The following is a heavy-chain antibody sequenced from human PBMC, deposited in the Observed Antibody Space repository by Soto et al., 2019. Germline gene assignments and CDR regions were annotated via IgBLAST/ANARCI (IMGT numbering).Heavy chain of an antibody. CDR3: VRVLILSQSSGCYNWYFDL. Sequence: GGSLRLSCAASGFTFDDYGMSWVRQAPGKGLEWVSGINWNGGSTGYADSVKGRFTISRDNAKNSLYLQMNSLRAEDTALYHCVRVLILSQSSGCYNWYFDLWGRGTLVTVSS. V-gene: IGHV3-20*01. CDR1: GFTFDDYG. CDR2: INWNGGST. J-gene: IGHJ2*01. D-gene: IGHD6-19*01.